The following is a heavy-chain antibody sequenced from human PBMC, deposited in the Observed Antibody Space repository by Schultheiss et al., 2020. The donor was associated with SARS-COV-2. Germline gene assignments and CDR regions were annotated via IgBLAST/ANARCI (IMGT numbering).Heavy chain of an antibody. CDR3: ARDRDYDFWSGSQRRYYYYYGMDV. V-gene: IGHV3-48*03. CDR2: ISRRGGDT. Sequence: GGSLRLSCAASGFTFSSSEMSWVRQAPGKGLEWVSYISRRGGDTYYADSVKGRFTVSRDNAKSSLYLQMNSLRAEDTAVYYCARDRDYDFWSGSQRRYYYYYGMDVWGQGTTVTVSS. CDR1: GFTFSSSE. J-gene: IGHJ6*02. D-gene: IGHD3-3*01.